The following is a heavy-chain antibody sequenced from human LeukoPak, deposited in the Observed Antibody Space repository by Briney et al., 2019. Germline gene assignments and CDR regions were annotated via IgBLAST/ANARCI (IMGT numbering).Heavy chain of an antibody. V-gene: IGHV1-69*05. J-gene: IGHJ4*02. D-gene: IGHD3-22*01. CDR2: IIPMFGTA. Sequence: SVKVSCKASGGTFSRYAISWVRQAPGQGLEWMGRIIPMFGTANYVQKFQGRVTITTDESRSTVYMELSSLRSEDTAVYYCARGNFDSSGWYFDYWGQGTLVTVSS. CDR3: ARGNFDSSGWYFDY. CDR1: GGTFSRYA.